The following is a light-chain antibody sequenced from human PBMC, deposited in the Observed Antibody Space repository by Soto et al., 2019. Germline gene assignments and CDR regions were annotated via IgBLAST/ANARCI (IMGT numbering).Light chain of an antibody. CDR3: QQYNNSPPRT. CDR1: QSVSSN. V-gene: IGKV3-15*01. Sequence: IVLTHSPGTLSLSPGERATLSCRASQSVSSNLAWYQQKPGQAPRLLIYGASVRATGIPARFSGRGSGTEFTLTISNVQSEDFAVYYCQQYNNSPPRTFGQGTKVDIK. J-gene: IGKJ1*01. CDR2: GAS.